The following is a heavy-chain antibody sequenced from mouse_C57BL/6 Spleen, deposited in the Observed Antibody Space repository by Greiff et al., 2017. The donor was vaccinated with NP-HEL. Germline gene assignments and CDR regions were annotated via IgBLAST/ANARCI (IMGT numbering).Heavy chain of an antibody. J-gene: IGHJ3*01. CDR3: ARAGYYDSAWFAY. Sequence: VHVKQSGPELVKPGASVKISCKASGYSFTDYNMNWVKQSNGKSLEWIGVINPNYGTTSYNQKFKGKATLTVDQSSSTAYMTLHSLTSEDSAVYYCARAGYYDSAWFAYWGQGTLVTVSA. V-gene: IGHV1-39*01. D-gene: IGHD2-4*01. CDR1: GYSFTDYN. CDR2: INPNYGTT.